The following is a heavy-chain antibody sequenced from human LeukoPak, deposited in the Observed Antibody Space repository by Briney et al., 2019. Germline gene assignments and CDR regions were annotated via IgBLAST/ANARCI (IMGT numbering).Heavy chain of an antibody. V-gene: IGHV3-30*04. CDR1: GFTFSTYA. Sequence: GGSLRLSCAASGFTFSTYAMHWVRQAPGKGLEWVTVISYDGSTKYYADSVRGRFTISRDNSKDTVYLQMKSLRPEDTAVYYCARDLDPPIDYGDYITDYWGQGTLVTVSS. D-gene: IGHD4-17*01. CDR3: ARDLDPPIDYGDYITDY. J-gene: IGHJ4*02. CDR2: ISYDGSTK.